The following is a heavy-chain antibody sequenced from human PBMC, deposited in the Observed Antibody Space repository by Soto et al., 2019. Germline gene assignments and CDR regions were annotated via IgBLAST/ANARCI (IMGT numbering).Heavy chain of an antibody. CDR2: IIPIFGTA. V-gene: IGHV1-69*01. Sequence: QVQLVQSGAEVKKPESSVKVSCKASGGTFSSYAISWVRQAPGQGLEWMGGIIPIFGTANYAQKFQGRVTITADESTSTAYMELSSLRSEDTAVYYCARDRCTNGVCYRHYWFDPWGQGTLVTVSS. J-gene: IGHJ5*02. D-gene: IGHD2-8*01. CDR3: ARDRCTNGVCYRHYWFDP. CDR1: GGTFSSYA.